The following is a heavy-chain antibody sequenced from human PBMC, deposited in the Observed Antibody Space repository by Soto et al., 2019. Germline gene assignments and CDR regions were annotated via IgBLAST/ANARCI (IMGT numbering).Heavy chain of an antibody. J-gene: IGHJ6*02. D-gene: IGHD6-13*01. V-gene: IGHV3-53*01. CDR1: GFNVTSKY. CDR2: IYSGGTT. Sequence: GGSLRLSCAASGFNVTSKYMNWVRQAPGKGLEWVSIIYSGGTTYYADSVKGRFTISRDNSKNALFLQLNSLGADDTAVYFCAREGIAAAPGYYGMDVWGQGTTVTVSS. CDR3: AREGIAAAPGYYGMDV.